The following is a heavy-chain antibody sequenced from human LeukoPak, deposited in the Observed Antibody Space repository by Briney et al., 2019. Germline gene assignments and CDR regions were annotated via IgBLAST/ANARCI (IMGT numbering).Heavy chain of an antibody. CDR2: IWYDGSNK. D-gene: IGHD3-3*01. CDR1: GFTFSSYG. Sequence: PGGSLRLSCAASGFTFSSYGMHWVRQAPGKGLEWVAVIWYDGSNKYYADSVKGRFTISRDNAKNALYLQMNSLRAEDTAVYYCARDRFWSGYPKPCDYWGQGTLVTVSS. J-gene: IGHJ4*02. V-gene: IGHV3-33*01. CDR3: ARDRFWSGYPKPCDY.